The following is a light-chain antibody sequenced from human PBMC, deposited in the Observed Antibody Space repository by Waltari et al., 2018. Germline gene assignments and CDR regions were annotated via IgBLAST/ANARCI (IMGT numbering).Light chain of an antibody. CDR2: DEG. CDR3: QGWDSNSYQVV. J-gene: IGLJ2*01. V-gene: IGLV3-21*03. CDR1: NIGDKS. Sequence: SYVLTQSPSVSVAPGKTARITCGVHNIGDKSVHWYHQRPGQAPVEVVYDEGDRPSGVPGRISGSKSGNTATLTISRVEAGDEGDYYCQGWDSNSYQVVFGGGTRLTVL.